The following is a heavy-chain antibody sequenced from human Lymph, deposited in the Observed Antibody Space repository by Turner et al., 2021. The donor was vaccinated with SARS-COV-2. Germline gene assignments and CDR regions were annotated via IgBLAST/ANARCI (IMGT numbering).Heavy chain of an antibody. Sequence: EVQLVESGGGVVQPAGSLRLSCAASGFTFRYYWMSWFRQAPGKGLGWVGNIKQDGSEKYYVDSVKGRFTISRDNAKNSLFLQMNSLRAEDTAVYYCARMGSSSWYVDYWGQGTLVTVSS. CDR1: GFTFRYYW. D-gene: IGHD1-26*01. CDR3: ARMGSSSWYVDY. CDR2: IKQDGSEK. J-gene: IGHJ4*02. V-gene: IGHV3-7*01.